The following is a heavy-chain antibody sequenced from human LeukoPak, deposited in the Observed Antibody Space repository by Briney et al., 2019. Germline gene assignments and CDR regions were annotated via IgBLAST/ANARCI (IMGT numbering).Heavy chain of an antibody. CDR2: ISYDGSNK. CDR1: GFTFSSYA. V-gene: IGHV3-30*04. Sequence: GGSLRLSCAASGFTFSSYAMHWVRQAPGKGLEWVAVISYDGSNKYYADSVKGRFTISRDNAKNSLYLQMNSLRAEDTAVYYCARDHLPQDYDFWSGYQFDYWGQGTLVTVSS. D-gene: IGHD3-3*01. CDR3: ARDHLPQDYDFWSGYQFDY. J-gene: IGHJ4*02.